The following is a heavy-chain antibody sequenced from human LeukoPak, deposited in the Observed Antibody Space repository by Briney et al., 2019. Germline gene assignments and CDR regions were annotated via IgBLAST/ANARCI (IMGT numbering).Heavy chain of an antibody. CDR3: ARAAEFIADFDY. CDR2: IKQDGSQK. D-gene: IGHD6-13*01. CDR1: GFTSSNHW. V-gene: IGHV3-7*03. J-gene: IGHJ4*02. Sequence: LSGGSLRLSCVASGFTSSNHWMSWVRQVPGKGLEWVANIKQDGSQKSYVDSVKGRFTISRDNTKNSLYLQMNSLRAEDTAIYYCARAAEFIADFDYWGQGTLVTVSS.